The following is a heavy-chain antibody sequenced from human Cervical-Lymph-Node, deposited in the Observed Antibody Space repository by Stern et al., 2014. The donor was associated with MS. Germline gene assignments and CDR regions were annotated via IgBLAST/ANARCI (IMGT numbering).Heavy chain of an antibody. J-gene: IGHJ4*02. V-gene: IGHV3-33*01. D-gene: IGHD1-7*01. Sequence: MQLVESGGGVVQPGRSLRLSCAASGFTFSNYGMHRVRQAPGKGLEWLAVIWYDGNKKYYADSVKGRFTISRDNSKNTLFLQMSSLTAEDTALYYCARGNWNYEGMGYWGQGTLVTVSS. CDR3: ARGNWNYEGMGY. CDR2: IWYDGNKK. CDR1: GFTFSNYG.